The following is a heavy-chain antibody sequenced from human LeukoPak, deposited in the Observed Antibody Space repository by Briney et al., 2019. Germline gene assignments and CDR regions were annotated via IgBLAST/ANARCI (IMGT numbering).Heavy chain of an antibody. CDR1: GYTFTGYY. V-gene: IGHV1-2*02. J-gene: IGHJ5*02. CDR2: INPNSGGT. D-gene: IGHD6-19*01. Sequence: ASVKVSCKASGYTFTGYYMHWVRQAPGQGLEWMGWINPNSGGTNYAQKFQGRVTMTRDTPISTAYMELSRLRSDDTAVYYCARKRQWLDGNWFDPWGQGTLVTVSS. CDR3: ARKRQWLDGNWFDP.